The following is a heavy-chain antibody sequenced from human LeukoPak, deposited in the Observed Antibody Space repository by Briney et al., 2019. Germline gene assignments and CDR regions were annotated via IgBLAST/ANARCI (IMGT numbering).Heavy chain of an antibody. Sequence: SQTLSLTCAISGDSVSSNSAAWNWVRQSPSRGLEWLGRTYYRSKWSNDYAISVKSRITINPDTSRNQFSLQLNSVTPEDTAVYYCARGVTMIAVGSFDIWGQGTMVTVSS. D-gene: IGHD3-22*01. CDR3: ARGVTMIAVGSFDI. J-gene: IGHJ3*02. CDR2: TYYRSKWSN. V-gene: IGHV6-1*01. CDR1: GDSVSSNSAA.